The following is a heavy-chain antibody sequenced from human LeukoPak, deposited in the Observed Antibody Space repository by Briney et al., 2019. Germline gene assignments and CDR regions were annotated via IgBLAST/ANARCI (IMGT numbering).Heavy chain of an antibody. CDR1: GGSISSSSYY. J-gene: IGHJ3*02. D-gene: IGHD3-3*01. CDR3: ARQAPYDFAEAFDI. V-gene: IGHV4-39*01. CDR2: IYYGGST. Sequence: PSETLSLTCTVSGGSISSSSYYWGWIRQPPGKGLEWIGGIYYGGSTYYNPSLKSRVTISVDTSKNQFSLKLSSVTAADTAVYYCARQAPYDFAEAFDIWGQGTMVTVSS.